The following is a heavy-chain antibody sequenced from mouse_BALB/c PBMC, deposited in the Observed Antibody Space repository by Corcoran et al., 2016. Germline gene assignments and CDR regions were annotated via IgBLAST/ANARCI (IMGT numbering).Heavy chain of an antibody. J-gene: IGHJ2*01. V-gene: IGHV1-84*02. CDR2: IYPGTDNT. CDR3: ARYRTVVYYFDY. Sequence: QIQLQQSGPELVKPGASVKISCKASGYILTDYYIKWVKQKSGQGIEWIGWIYPGTDNTKYNEKFKDKATLTVDTSSSTAYMQLSSLTSEDTAVYFCARYRTVVYYFDYWGQGTTLTVSS. CDR1: GYILTDYY. D-gene: IGHD1-1*01.